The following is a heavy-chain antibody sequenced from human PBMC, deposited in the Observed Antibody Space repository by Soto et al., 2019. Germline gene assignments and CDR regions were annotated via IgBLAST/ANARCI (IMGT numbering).Heavy chain of an antibody. D-gene: IGHD6-13*01. Sequence: VQLVQSGAEVKKPGSSVKVSCKASGGTFSSYTISWVRQAPGQGLEWMGSIIPILGIANYAKKVHGRVTITADKSTSTAYMELSSLRSEDTAVYYCAREAAAGTLVYWFDPWGQGTLVTVSS. CDR2: IIPILGIA. V-gene: IGHV1-69*08. CDR3: AREAAAGTLVYWFDP. J-gene: IGHJ5*02. CDR1: GGTFSSYT.